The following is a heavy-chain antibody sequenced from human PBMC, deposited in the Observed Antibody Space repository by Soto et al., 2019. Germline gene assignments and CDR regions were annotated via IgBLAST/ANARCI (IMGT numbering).Heavy chain of an antibody. CDR3: ARDLYYYDSSGYSYYYYGMDV. D-gene: IGHD3-22*01. V-gene: IGHV1-69*04. Sequence: SVKVSCKASGGTFSSYTISWVRQAPGQGLEWMGRIIPILGIANYAQKFQGRVTITADKSTSTAYMELSSLRSADTAVYYCARDLYYYDSSGYSYYYYGMDVWG. J-gene: IGHJ6*02. CDR1: GGTFSSYT. CDR2: IIPILGIA.